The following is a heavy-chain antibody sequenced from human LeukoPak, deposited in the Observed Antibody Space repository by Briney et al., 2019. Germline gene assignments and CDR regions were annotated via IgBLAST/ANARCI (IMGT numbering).Heavy chain of an antibody. CDR1: GYTFTSYD. D-gene: IGHD4-17*01. CDR3: ARGTTVTTSYYYYYYMDV. J-gene: IGHJ6*03. V-gene: IGHV1-8*01. Sequence: ASVKVSCKASGYTFTSYDINWVRQATGQGLEWMGWMNPNRGNTGYARKFQGRVTMTRNTSISTAYMELSSLRSEDTAVYYCARGTTVTTSYYYYYYMDVWGKGTTVTVSS. CDR2: MNPNRGNT.